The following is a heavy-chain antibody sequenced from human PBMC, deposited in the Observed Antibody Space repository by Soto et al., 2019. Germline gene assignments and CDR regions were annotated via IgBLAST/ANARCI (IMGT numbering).Heavy chain of an antibody. Sequence: QVQLVESGGGVVQPGRSLRLSCAASGFTFNSYNMHWVRQAPGRGLEWVAVTWYDGSNKYNADAVKGRFTISRDNSKKPLYLQMNSLRAEDTALYYCARDLGPTTVIVPGYWGHGTLVTVSS. V-gene: IGHV3-33*01. J-gene: IGHJ4*01. D-gene: IGHD4-17*01. CDR3: ARDLGPTTVIVPGY. CDR2: TWYDGSNK. CDR1: GFTFNSYN.